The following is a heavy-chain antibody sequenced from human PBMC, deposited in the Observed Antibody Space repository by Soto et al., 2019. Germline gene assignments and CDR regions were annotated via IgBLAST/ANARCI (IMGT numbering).Heavy chain of an antibody. V-gene: IGHV4-39*01. CDR2: IYYSGST. CDR1: GGSISSSSYY. Sequence: QLQLQESGPGLVKPSETLSLTCTVSGGSISSSSYYWGWIRQPPGKGLEWIGSIYYSGSTYYNPSLKSRVTISVETSKNQFSRKLSSVTAADTAVYYCARLGNYDFWSGYYSGFFDYWGQGTLVTVSS. J-gene: IGHJ4*02. CDR3: ARLGNYDFWSGYYSGFFDY. D-gene: IGHD3-3*01.